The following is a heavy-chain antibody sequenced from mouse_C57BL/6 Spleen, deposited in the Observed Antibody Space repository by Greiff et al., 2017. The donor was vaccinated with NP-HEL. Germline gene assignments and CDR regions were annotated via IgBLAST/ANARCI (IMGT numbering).Heavy chain of an antibody. CDR2: ISSGSSTI. CDR3: ARSPLRQLRPHYAMDY. J-gene: IGHJ4*01. CDR1: GFTFSDYG. Sequence: EVKLVESGGGLVKPGGSLKLSCAASGFTFSDYGMHWVRQAPEKGLEWVAYISSGSSTIYYADTVKGRFTISRDNAKNTLFLQMTSLRSEDTAMYYCARSPLRQLRPHYAMDYWGQGTSVTVSS. V-gene: IGHV5-17*01. D-gene: IGHD3-2*02.